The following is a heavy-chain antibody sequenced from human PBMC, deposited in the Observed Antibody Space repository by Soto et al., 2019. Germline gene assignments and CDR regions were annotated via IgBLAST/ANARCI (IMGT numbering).Heavy chain of an antibody. V-gene: IGHV4-39*07. Sequence: PSEPLSLTCAVSGVSISSYYWGWIRPPPGKGLELICSVHSSGSTYYNPSLRSRVTISVDTSKKKCSLKLSSVTAADTAVYYCARGNGGYHYPSGSLYNWYDPWGQATRVNLSS. J-gene: IGHJ5*02. D-gene: IGHD3-10*01. CDR2: VHSSGST. CDR3: ARGNGGYHYPSGSLYNWYDP. CDR1: GVSISSYY.